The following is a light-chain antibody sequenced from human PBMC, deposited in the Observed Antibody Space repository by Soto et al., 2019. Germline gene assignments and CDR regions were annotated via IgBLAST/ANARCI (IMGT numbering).Light chain of an antibody. J-gene: IGKJ5*01. CDR3: QQYGTSPIT. CDR1: QTVSSY. CDR2: GAS. V-gene: IGKV3-20*01. Sequence: ENVLTQSPGTLSLSPGERATLSCRASQTVSSYLTWYKQRPGQAPRLLIYGASKRATGIPDRFSGNGSGTDFTLTISTLEPEDFALYYCQQYGTSPITFGQGTRLEIK.